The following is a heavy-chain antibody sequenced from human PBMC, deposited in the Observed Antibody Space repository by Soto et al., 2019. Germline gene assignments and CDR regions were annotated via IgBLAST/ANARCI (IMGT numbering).Heavy chain of an antibody. V-gene: IGHV5-51*01. J-gene: IGHJ6*02. CDR3: AIGWGGYSYGLNPSSYYGMDV. CDR1: GESSTSCW. Sequence: GESSTSCWMGRVRQMHGKGLEWIWIIFPGHSHTRYRPSFQGQVTISADKSISTAYLQWSSLKASDTAMYYCAIGWGGYSYGLNPSSYYGMDVWGQGTTVTVSS. CDR2: IFPGHSHT. D-gene: IGHD5-18*01.